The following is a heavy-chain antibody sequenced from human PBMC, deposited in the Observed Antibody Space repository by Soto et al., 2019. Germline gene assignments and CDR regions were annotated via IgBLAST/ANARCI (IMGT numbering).Heavy chain of an antibody. CDR2: ISYDGRNT. V-gene: IGHV3-33*01. J-gene: IGHJ4*02. Sequence: GGSLILSCAASGCTFGGYGMHWVRQALGKGMDWAAAISYDGRNTYYADSVQGRFAISRDNSKNTMYLQMNSLRVEDTAVYYCARAKWHDGSGRVREFDYSGQGALVTVSS. D-gene: IGHD3-10*01. CDR3: ARAKWHDGSGRVREFDY. CDR1: GCTFGGYG.